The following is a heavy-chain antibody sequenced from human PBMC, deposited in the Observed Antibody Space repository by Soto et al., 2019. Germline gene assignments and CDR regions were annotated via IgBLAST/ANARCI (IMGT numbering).Heavy chain of an antibody. D-gene: IGHD2-2*01. J-gene: IGHJ6*02. CDR3: ARRVVPAAGAATHYFHYGVDV. CDR1: GDTFKKFA. CDR2: LIPMFGTT. V-gene: IGHV1-69*06. Sequence: QVQLVQSGPEVKKPGSSVKVSCKTSGDTFKKFAISWVRQAPGQGPEWMGGLIPMFGTTKYTQKFQGRVSFTADKATGTAYMELTILMSEDTTTYFCARRVVPAAGAATHYFHYGVDVWGQGTTVTVSS.